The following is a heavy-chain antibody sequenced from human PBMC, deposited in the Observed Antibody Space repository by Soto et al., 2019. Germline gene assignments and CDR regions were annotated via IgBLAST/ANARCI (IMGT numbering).Heavy chain of an antibody. V-gene: IGHV1-8*01. CDR1: GYTFTSYE. Sequence: ASVKVSCKASGYTFTSYEINWVRQATGQGFEYMGWMNPNSDNTGYVKKFQGRVTITRDTSTSTAYMEVSSLRPEDTAMYYCVKDSPIGSVFSGHDDIDSWGQGTPVTVSS. CDR2: MNPNSDNT. J-gene: IGHJ4*02. D-gene: IGHD5-12*01. CDR3: VKDSPIGSVFSGHDDIDS.